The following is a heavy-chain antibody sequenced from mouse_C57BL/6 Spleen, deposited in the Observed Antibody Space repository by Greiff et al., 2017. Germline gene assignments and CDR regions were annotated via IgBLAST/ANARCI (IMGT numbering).Heavy chain of an antibody. CDR2: IDPSDSYT. V-gene: IGHV1-59*01. CDR1: GYTFTSYW. Sequence: VQLQQPGAELVRPGTSVKLSCKASGYTFTSYWMHWVKQRPGQGLEWIGVIDPSDSYTNYNQKFKGKATLTVDTSSSTAYMQLSSLTSEDSAVYYGASDGYYRFAYWGQGTLVTVSA. J-gene: IGHJ3*01. CDR3: ASDGYYRFAY. D-gene: IGHD2-3*01.